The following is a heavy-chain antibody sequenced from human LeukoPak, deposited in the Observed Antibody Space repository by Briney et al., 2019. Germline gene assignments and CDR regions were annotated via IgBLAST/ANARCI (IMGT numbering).Heavy chain of an antibody. CDR2: ISSSSSYI. Sequence: GGSLRLSCAASGFTFSSYSMNWVRQAPGKGLEWVSSISSSSSYIYYADSVKGRFTISRDNAKNSLYLQMNSLRAEDTALYYCASVDYYGSGNYYNDVDYWGQGTLVTVSS. CDR3: ASVDYYGSGNYYNDVDY. V-gene: IGHV3-21*01. CDR1: GFTFSSYS. D-gene: IGHD3-10*01. J-gene: IGHJ4*02.